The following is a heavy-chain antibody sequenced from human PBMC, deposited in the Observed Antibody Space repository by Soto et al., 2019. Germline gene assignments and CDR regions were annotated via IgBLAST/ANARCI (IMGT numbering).Heavy chain of an antibody. D-gene: IGHD2-15*01. V-gene: IGHV3-9*01. CDR1: GFTYDDYA. Sequence: GGSLRLSCTASGFTYDDYAMHWVRQGPGRGLEWVSGITWNSGKIAYADSVKGRFTIARDDDNNSLYLQMNSLRPEDTALYYCVKDSYADFHRVLSTAEYFFDYWGHGTLVTVSS. J-gene: IGHJ4*01. CDR3: VKDSYADFHRVLSTAEYFFDY. CDR2: ITWNSGKI.